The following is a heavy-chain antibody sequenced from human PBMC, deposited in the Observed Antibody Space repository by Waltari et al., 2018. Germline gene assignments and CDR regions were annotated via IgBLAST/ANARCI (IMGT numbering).Heavy chain of an antibody. D-gene: IGHD3-10*01. CDR1: GFTFSGYG. CDR3: ARPINYSGSYYRYFDY. Sequence: QVQLMQSGPEVKKPGASVKVSCKASGFTFSGYGIAWVRQAPGQGPGWMGWISAYSGNTNLAQNFQGRVTMTTDTSTGTAYMELRGLRSDDTAVYYCARPINYSGSYYRYFDYWGQGTLVIVSS. J-gene: IGHJ4*02. V-gene: IGHV1-18*01. CDR2: ISAYSGNT.